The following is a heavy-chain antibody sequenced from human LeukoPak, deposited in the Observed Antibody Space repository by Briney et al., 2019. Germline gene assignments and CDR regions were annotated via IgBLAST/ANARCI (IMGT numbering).Heavy chain of an antibody. V-gene: IGHV1-69*04. D-gene: IGHD2-15*01. CDR1: GGTFISYA. CDR3: ARDQDSVNPHFDY. Sequence: ASVKVSFKASGGTFISYAISWVRQAPGQGLEWMGRIIPILGIANYAQKFQGRVTITADKSTSTAYMELSSLRSEDTAVYYCARDQDSVNPHFDYWGQGTLVTVSS. CDR2: IIPILGIA. J-gene: IGHJ4*02.